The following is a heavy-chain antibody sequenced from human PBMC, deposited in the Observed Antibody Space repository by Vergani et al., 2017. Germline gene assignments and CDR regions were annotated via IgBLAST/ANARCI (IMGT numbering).Heavy chain of an antibody. V-gene: IGHV1-69*01. CDR3: ARRKRVGYSGSYHTAFDI. CDR1: GGTFSSYA. Sequence: QVQLVQSGAEVKKPGSSVKVSCKASGGTFSSYAISWVRQAPGQGLEWMGGIIPIFGTANYAQKFQGRVTITADESTSTAYMELSSLRSEDTAVYYCARRKRVGYSGSYHTAFDIWGQGTMVTVSS. J-gene: IGHJ3*02. D-gene: IGHD1-26*01. CDR2: IIPIFGTA.